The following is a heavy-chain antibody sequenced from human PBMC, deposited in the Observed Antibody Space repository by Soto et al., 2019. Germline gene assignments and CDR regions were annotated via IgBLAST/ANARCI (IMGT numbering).Heavy chain of an antibody. V-gene: IGHV1-69*01. CDR1: GGTFSSYA. J-gene: IGHJ6*02. CDR2: IIPIFGTA. CDR3: ARSYCSGGSCYSAYYYGMDV. D-gene: IGHD2-15*01. Sequence: QVQLVQSGAEVKKPGSSVKVSCKASGGTFSSYAISWVRQAPGQGLEWMGGIIPIFGTANYAQKFQGRVTITADESTSTAYMGLSSLRSEDTAVYYCARSYCSGGSCYSAYYYGMDVWGQGTTVTVSS.